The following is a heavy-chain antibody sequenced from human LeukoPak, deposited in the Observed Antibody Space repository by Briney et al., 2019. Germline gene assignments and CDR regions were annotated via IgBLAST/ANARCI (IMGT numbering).Heavy chain of an antibody. CDR1: GFTFSSYS. J-gene: IGHJ4*02. D-gene: IGHD3-16*02. CDR3: ATGGVWGSYRYRSFDY. CDR2: ISSSSYI. Sequence: GGSLRLSCAASGFTFSSYSMNWVRQAPGKGLEWVSSISSSSYIYYADSVKGRFTISRDNSKNTLYLQMNSLRAEDTAVYYCATGGVWGSYRYRSFDYWGQGTLVTVSS. V-gene: IGHV3-21*04.